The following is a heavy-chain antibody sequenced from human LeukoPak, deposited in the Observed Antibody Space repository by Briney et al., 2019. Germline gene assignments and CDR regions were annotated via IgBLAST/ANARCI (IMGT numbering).Heavy chain of an antibody. V-gene: IGHV3-21*01. CDR3: ARLGSFYCSGGSCSLGWFDP. Sequence: GGSLRLSCAASGFTFSSYSMNWVRQAPGKGLEWVSSISSSSSYIYYADSVKGRFTISRDNAKNSLCLQMNSLRAEDTAVYYCARLGSFYCSGGSCSLGWFDPWGQGTLVTVSS. CDR2: ISSSSSYI. D-gene: IGHD2-15*01. CDR1: GFTFSSYS. J-gene: IGHJ5*02.